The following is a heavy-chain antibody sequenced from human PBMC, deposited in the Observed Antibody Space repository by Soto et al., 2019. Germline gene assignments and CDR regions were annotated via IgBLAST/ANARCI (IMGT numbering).Heavy chain of an antibody. V-gene: IGHV5-51*03. CDR2: IYPGDSDT. D-gene: IGHD3-3*01. J-gene: IGHJ5*02. CDR3: ARSYYDFWSGYYVRIWFDP. CDR1: GYSFTSYW. Sequence: EVQLVQSGAEVKKPGESLKISCKGSGYSFTSYWIGCVRQMPGKGLEWMGIIYPGDSDTRYSPSFQGQVTISADKSISTAYLQWSSLKASDTAMYYCARSYYDFWSGYYVRIWFDPWGQGTLVTVSS.